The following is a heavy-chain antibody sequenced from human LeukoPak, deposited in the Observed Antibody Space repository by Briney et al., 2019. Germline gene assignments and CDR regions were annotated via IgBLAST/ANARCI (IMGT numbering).Heavy chain of an antibody. CDR1: GYTFTDYY. CDR2: INPNSGGT. Sequence: ASVKVSCKASGYTFTDYYLHWVRQAPGQGLEWMGWINPNSGGTNSAQKFQGRVTMTSDTSISTAYMELSRLRSDDTAVYYCAREDQGDSIVGVPADAAGDYWGQGTLVTVSS. J-gene: IGHJ4*02. D-gene: IGHD2-2*01. V-gene: IGHV1-2*02. CDR3: AREDQGDSIVGVPADAAGDY.